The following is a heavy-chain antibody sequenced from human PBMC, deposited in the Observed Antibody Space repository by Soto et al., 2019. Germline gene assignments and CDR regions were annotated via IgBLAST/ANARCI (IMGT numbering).Heavy chain of an antibody. CDR2: IWYDGSNK. Sequence: GGSLRLSCAASGFTFSSYGMHWVRQAPGKGLEWVAVIWYDGSNKYYAESVKGRFTISRDNSKNTLYLQMNSLRAEDTAVYYCARDFDGGSYNYYYGMDVWGQGTTVTVSS. V-gene: IGHV3-33*01. J-gene: IGHJ6*02. CDR1: GFTFSSYG. D-gene: IGHD1-26*01. CDR3: ARDFDGGSYNYYYGMDV.